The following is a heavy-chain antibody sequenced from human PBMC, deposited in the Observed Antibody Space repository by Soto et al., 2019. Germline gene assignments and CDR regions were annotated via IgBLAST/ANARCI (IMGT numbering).Heavy chain of an antibody. CDR3: ARDRGDGGNSY. Sequence: QVQLVQSGAEVKKPGSSVKVSCKASGGTFSSYTISWVRQAPGQGLEWMGRIIPILGIANYAQKFQGRVTITADKSTSTAYMELSSLRSEDTAVYSCARDRGDGGNSYWGQGTLVTVSS. CDR2: IIPILGIA. V-gene: IGHV1-69*08. D-gene: IGHD2-21*02. CDR1: GGTFSSYT. J-gene: IGHJ4*02.